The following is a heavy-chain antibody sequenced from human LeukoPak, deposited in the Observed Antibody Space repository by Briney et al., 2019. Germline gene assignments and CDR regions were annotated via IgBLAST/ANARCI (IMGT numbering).Heavy chain of an antibody. CDR1: GFTFSNYW. V-gene: IGHV3-74*01. D-gene: IGHD2-15*01. CDR2: INSDGGST. Sequence: PGGSLRLSCAASGFTFSNYWMHWVRQDPLKGLVWVSRINSDGGSTGYADSVKGRFTISRDNAKNTLYLQMSNLRAEDTAVYYCAKDRGYWGQGTLVTVSS. J-gene: IGHJ4*02. CDR3: AKDRGY.